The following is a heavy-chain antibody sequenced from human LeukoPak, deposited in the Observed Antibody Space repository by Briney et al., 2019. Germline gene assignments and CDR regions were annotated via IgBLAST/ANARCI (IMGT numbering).Heavy chain of an antibody. D-gene: IGHD3-16*02. J-gene: IGHJ4*02. CDR1: GFTFSSYS. V-gene: IGHV3-48*02. Sequence: GGSLRLSCAASGFTFSSYSMNWVRQAPGKGLEWVSYISSSSSSTYYADSVKGRFTISRDNAKNSLYLQMNSLRDEDTAVYYCASFPRADLDFIIIDYWGQGTLVTVSS. CDR2: ISSSSSST. CDR3: ASFPRADLDFIIIDY.